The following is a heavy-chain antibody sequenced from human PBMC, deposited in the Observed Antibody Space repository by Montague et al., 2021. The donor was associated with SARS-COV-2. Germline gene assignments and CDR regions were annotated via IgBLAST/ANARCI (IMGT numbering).Heavy chain of an antibody. D-gene: IGHD2-15*01. V-gene: IGHV4-34*01. CDR1: GGSFSGYY. CDR3: ARQEPIAVVVAAARGWFDP. J-gene: IGHJ5*02. CDR2: VNHSGST. Sequence: SETLSLTCAVYGGSFSGYYWSWIRQPPAKGQERNGEVNHSGSTNYNQSLKSRVTISVDTSKNQFSLKLSSVTAADTAVYYCARQEPIAVVVAAARGWFDPWGQGTLVTVSS.